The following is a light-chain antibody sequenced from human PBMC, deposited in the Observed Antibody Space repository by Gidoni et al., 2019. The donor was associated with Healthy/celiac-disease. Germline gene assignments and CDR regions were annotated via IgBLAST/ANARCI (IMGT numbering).Light chain of an antibody. J-gene: IGKJ2*01. CDR3: QQYGSSPPYT. Sequence: IVLTQSPGTLSLSPGERATLSCRASQSVSISYLAWYQQKPGQAPRLLIYGASSRATGIPDRFSGSGSGTDFTLTISRLEPDDFAVYYCQQYGSSPPYTFGQGTKLEIK. CDR2: GAS. CDR1: QSVSISY. V-gene: IGKV3-20*01.